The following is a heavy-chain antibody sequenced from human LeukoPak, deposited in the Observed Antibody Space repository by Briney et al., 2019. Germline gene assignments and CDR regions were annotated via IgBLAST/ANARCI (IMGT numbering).Heavy chain of an antibody. CDR3: AKGLPYYDFWSAVDWFDP. Sequence: ASVKVSCKASGYTFTSNGINWVRQAPGQGLEWMGWINTYNGKTNYAQRLQGRVTMTTDTSTSTAYMEVRSLRSDDTAVYYCAKGLPYYDFWSAVDWFDPWGQGTLVTVSS. V-gene: IGHV1-18*01. D-gene: IGHD3-3*01. CDR1: GYTFTSNG. J-gene: IGHJ5*02. CDR2: INTYNGKT.